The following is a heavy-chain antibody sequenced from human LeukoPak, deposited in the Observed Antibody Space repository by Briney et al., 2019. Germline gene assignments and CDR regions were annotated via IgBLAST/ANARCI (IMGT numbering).Heavy chain of an antibody. V-gene: IGHV3-11*05. Sequence: GGSLRLSCAASGFTFSDYYMSCIRQAPGKGLEWVSYISSSSSYTNYADSVKGRFTISRENAKKSLYLQMNRLGAEDTVVYYCARVPYYDILTGYPYYFDYRGQGTLVTVSS. CDR3: ARVPYYDILTGYPYYFDY. CDR2: ISSSSSYT. D-gene: IGHD3-9*01. CDR1: GFTFSDYY. J-gene: IGHJ4*02.